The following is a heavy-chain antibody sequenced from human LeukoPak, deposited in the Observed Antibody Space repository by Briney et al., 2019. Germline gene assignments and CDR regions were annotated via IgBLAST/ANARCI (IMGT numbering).Heavy chain of an antibody. CDR3: ARGNPNGEYYDFWSCSRGGWFDP. CDR1: GGSFSVYY. D-gene: IGHD3-3*01. Sequence: PSETLSLTCAVYGGSFSVYYWSWIRQPPGKGLEWIGEINHNVSTNYNPSRKSRVTISVDTSKNQFSRKLSSVTAAETAVYYCARGNPNGEYYDFWSCSRGGWFDPWGQGTLVTVSS. J-gene: IGHJ5*02. V-gene: IGHV4-34*01. CDR2: INHNVST.